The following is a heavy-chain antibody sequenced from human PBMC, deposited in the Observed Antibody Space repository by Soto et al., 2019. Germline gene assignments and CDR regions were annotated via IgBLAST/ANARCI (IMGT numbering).Heavy chain of an antibody. V-gene: IGHV4-59*08. CDR2: IYHSGSA. CDR3: ARHVPYCSDTSHCAYGMDV. D-gene: IGHD2-2*01. Sequence: PSETLSLTCTVSGGSISSYYWSWIRQPPWKGLEWIGYIYHSGSASYNPSLKSRVTISVDGSKNHFSLQLTSVTAADTAVYYCARHVPYCSDTSHCAYGMDVWGQGTTVTVSS. CDR1: GGSISSYY. J-gene: IGHJ6*02.